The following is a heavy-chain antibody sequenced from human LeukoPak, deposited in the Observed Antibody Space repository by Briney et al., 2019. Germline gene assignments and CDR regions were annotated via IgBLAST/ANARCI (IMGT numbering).Heavy chain of an antibody. CDR1: GGSISSGGYS. Sequence: ETLSLTCAVSGGSISSGGYSWSWIRQPPGKGLEWIGEINHSGSTNYNPSLKSRVTISVDTSKNQFSLKLSSVTAADTAVYYCARGGDYWGQGTLVTVSS. V-gene: IGHV4-34*01. J-gene: IGHJ4*02. CDR2: INHSGST. CDR3: ARGGDY.